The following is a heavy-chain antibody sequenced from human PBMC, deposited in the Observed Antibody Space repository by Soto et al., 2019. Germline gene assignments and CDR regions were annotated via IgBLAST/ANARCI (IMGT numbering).Heavy chain of an antibody. CDR3: RVTGVSEVDY. Sequence: XSVKVSCKTSGYPFIGFYIHWVRQAPGQGLESMGWIYPDSGGTDYAQKFQGRVTMTRDTSISTAYMELSRLRSDDTAVYYCRVTGVSEVDYWGQRTLVTVSS. D-gene: IGHD2-8*01. CDR2: IYPDSGGT. CDR1: GYPFIGFY. V-gene: IGHV1-2*02. J-gene: IGHJ4*02.